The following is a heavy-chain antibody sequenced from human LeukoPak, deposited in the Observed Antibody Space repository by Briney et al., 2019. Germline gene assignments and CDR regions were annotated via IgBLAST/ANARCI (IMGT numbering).Heavy chain of an antibody. CDR3: ARTRRSNWFDP. CDR2: TYSGGST. CDR1: GFTVSSNY. Sequence: GGSLRLSCAASGFTVSSNYMSWVRQAPGKGLEWVSVTYSGGSTYYADSVKGRFTISRDNSKNTLYLQMNSLRAEDTAVYYCARTRRSNWFDPWGQGTLVTVSS. D-gene: IGHD1-1*01. V-gene: IGHV3-53*01. J-gene: IGHJ5*02.